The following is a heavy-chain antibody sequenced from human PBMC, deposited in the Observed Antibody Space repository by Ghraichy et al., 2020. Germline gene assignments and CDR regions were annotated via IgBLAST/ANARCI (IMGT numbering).Heavy chain of an antibody. V-gene: IGHV4-38-2*02. J-gene: IGHJ4*02. CDR2: IFHSGNT. Sequence: SETLSLTCTVSGYSITSGYYWGWVRQHPGKGLEWISMIFHSGNTYSNPSLKSRVTISVDTSNNQVSLRMRSVTAADTAFYYCARIDTQYYVLSYFDLWGQGIMVTVSS. CDR1: GYSITSGYY. CDR3: ARIDTQYYVLSYFDL. D-gene: IGHD1-26*01.